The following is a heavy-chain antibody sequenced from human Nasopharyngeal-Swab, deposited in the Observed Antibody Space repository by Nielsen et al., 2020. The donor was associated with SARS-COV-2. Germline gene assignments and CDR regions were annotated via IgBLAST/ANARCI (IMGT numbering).Heavy chain of an antibody. CDR3: ARDRIPWYYYDSSGYSAGDY. Sequence: WIRQPPGKGLEWVAVISYDGSNKYYADSVKGRFTISRDNSKNTLYLQMNSLRAEDTAVYYCARDRIPWYYYDSSGYSAGDYWGQGTLVTSPQ. CDR2: ISYDGSNK. J-gene: IGHJ4*02. D-gene: IGHD3-22*01. V-gene: IGHV3-30*04.